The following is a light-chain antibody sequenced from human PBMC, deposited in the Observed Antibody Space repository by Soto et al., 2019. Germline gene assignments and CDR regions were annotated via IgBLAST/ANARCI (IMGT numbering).Light chain of an antibody. Sequence: QSVLTQPPSSSGSPGQSVTISCTGTSSDVGAYNYVSWYQQHPGKAPKLMISEVTKRPSGVPDRFSGSKSGNTASLTVSGLQAEDEADYFCMSNAGSNNFFYVLGTGTKVTVL. J-gene: IGLJ1*01. CDR3: MSNAGSNNFFYV. CDR1: SSDVGAYNY. V-gene: IGLV2-8*01. CDR2: EVT.